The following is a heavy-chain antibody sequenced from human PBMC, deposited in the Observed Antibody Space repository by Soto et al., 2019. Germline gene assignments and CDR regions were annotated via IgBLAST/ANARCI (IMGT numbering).Heavy chain of an antibody. V-gene: IGHV4-61*01. D-gene: IGHD3-22*01. CDR3: ARDYYDSSGYYGFDY. J-gene: IGHJ4*02. CDR1: GGSVSSGSYY. Sequence: PSETLSLTCTVSGGSVSSGSYYWSWIRQPPGKGLEWIGYIYYSGSTNYNPSLKSRVTISVDTSKNQFSLKLSSVTAADTAVYYCARDYYDSSGYYGFDYWGQGTLVTVSS. CDR2: IYYSGST.